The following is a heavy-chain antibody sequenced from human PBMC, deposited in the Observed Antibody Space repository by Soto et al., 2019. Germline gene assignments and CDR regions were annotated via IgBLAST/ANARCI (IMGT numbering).Heavy chain of an antibody. J-gene: IGHJ6*02. V-gene: IGHV1-18*04. CDR1: GYTFTSYG. CDR2: ISAYNGNT. CDR3: ARDLGIVVVPAAIRDYYYGMDV. D-gene: IGHD2-2*02. Sequence: QVQLVQSGAEVKKPGASVKVSCKASGYTFTSYGISWVRQAPGQGLEWMGWISAYNGNTNYAQKLPGRVTMTTDTSTSTAYMELRSLRSDDTAVYYCARDLGIVVVPAAIRDYYYGMDVWGQGTTVTVSS.